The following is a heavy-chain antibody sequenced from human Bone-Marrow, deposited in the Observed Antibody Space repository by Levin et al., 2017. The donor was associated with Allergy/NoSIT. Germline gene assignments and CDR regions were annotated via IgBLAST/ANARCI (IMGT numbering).Heavy chain of an antibody. Sequence: GGSLRLSCAASGFTFSSYSMNWVRQAPGKGLEWVSSISSSSSYIYYADSVKGRFTISRDNAKNSLYLQMNSLRAEDTAVYYCARTTRYSGYVFDYWGQGTLVTVSS. V-gene: IGHV3-21*01. CDR3: ARTTRYSGYVFDY. J-gene: IGHJ4*02. D-gene: IGHD5-12*01. CDR2: ISSSSSYI. CDR1: GFTFSSYS.